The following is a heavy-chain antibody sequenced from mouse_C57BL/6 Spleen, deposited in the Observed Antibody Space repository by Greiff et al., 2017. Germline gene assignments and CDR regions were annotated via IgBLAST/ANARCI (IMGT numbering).Heavy chain of an antibody. Sequence: EVQGVESGGDLVKPGGSLKLSCAASGFTFSSYGMSWVRQTPDKRLEWVATISSGGSYTYYPDSVKGRFTISRDNAKNTLYLQMSSLKSEDTAMYYCARGGPTVVAPYAMDYWGQGTSVTVSS. CDR2: ISSGGSYT. CDR3: ARGGPTVVAPYAMDY. V-gene: IGHV5-6*01. J-gene: IGHJ4*01. D-gene: IGHD1-1*01. CDR1: GFTFSSYG.